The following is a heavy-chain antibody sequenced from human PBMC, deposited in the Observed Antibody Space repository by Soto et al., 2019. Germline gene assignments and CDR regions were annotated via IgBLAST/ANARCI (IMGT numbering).Heavy chain of an antibody. D-gene: IGHD3-16*01. CDR2: INTDGSTT. CDR1: GFTFSNYW. CDR3: ARDLGGYASH. Sequence: EVQLVESGGGLVQPGGSLRLSCAASGFTFSNYWMHWVRQAPGKGPVWVSRINTDGSTTNYADSVKGRFTISRDNAKNTLYLQTNSLGDEDTAVSYCARDLGGYASHWGQGTLVTVSS. V-gene: IGHV3-74*01. J-gene: IGHJ4*02.